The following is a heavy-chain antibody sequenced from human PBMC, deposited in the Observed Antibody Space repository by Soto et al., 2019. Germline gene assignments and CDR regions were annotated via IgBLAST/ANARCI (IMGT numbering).Heavy chain of an antibody. V-gene: IGHV1-18*01. CDR1: GYTFNNFG. Sequence: QVQLVQSGAEVKKPGASVKVSCKASGYTFNNFGINWVRQAPGQGLEWMGWISAYTGNTNYAQKLQGRVTMTTDTSTNPVYMELRSLRSDDTAVYYCGGGGITGMGWFDPWGQGTLVTVSS. CDR2: ISAYTGNT. CDR3: GGGGITGMGWFDP. J-gene: IGHJ5*02. D-gene: IGHD1-20*01.